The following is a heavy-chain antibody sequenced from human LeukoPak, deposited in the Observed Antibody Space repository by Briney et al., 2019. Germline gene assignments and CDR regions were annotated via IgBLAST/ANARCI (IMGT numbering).Heavy chain of an antibody. J-gene: IGHJ4*02. D-gene: IGHD3-22*01. CDR1: GFTFSSYG. V-gene: IGHV3-33*01. CDR3: AREYPPRSYYDSSGYLDY. CDR2: IWYDGSNK. Sequence: GRSLRLSCAASGFTFSSYGMHWVRQAPGKGLEWVAVIWYDGSNKYYADSVKGRFTISRDNSKNTLYLRMNSLRAEDTAVYYCAREYPPRSYYDSSGYLDYWGQGTLVTVSS.